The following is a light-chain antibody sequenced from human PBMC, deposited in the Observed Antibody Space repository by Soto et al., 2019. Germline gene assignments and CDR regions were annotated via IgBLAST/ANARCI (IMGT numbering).Light chain of an antibody. Sequence: IQLTQSPSSLSASVGDRVTITCRASPAIASFLAWYQQKPGTAPKLLIYGASTLQSGVPSRFSGSRSGTEFTLTISSLQPDDFATYYCQQYNSYSRTFGQGTKVDIK. V-gene: IGKV1-9*01. CDR2: GAS. J-gene: IGKJ1*01. CDR3: QQYNSYSRT. CDR1: PAIASF.